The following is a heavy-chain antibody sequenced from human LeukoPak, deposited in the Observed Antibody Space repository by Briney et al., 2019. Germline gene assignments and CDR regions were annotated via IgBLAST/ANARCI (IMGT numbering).Heavy chain of an antibody. CDR1: GGTSSSYA. Sequence: SVKVSCKASGGTSSSYAISWVRQAPGQGLEWMGGIIPIFGTANYAQKFQGRVTITTDESTSTAYMELSSLRSEDTAVYYCARSRITGTDFDYWGQGTLVTVSS. CDR3: ARSRITGTDFDY. CDR2: IIPIFGTA. V-gene: IGHV1-69*05. J-gene: IGHJ4*02. D-gene: IGHD1-20*01.